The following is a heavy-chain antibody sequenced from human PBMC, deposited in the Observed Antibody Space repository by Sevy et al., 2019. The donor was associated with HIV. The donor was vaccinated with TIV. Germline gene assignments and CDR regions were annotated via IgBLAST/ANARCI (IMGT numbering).Heavy chain of an antibody. CDR1: GFTFTDYY. J-gene: IGHJ4*01. V-gene: IGHV1-2*02. D-gene: IGHD1-26*01. CDR3: TRDDIYTHPWEFDW. CDR2: FNPNNGDS. Sequence: ASVKVSCKASGFTFTDYYMNWVRQAPGQGLEWMGWFNPNNGDSRSAQKFQGRVTLTGDMSISTAYMELTRLRSDDTDIYFCTRDDIYTHPWEFDWWGHGALVTVSS.